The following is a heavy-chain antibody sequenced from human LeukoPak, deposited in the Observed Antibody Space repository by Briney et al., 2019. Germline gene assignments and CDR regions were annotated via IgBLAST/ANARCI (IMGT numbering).Heavy chain of an antibody. J-gene: IGHJ4*01. CDR1: GFTFSNYA. Sequence: GGSLRLSCAASGFTFSNYAMHWVRQAPGKGLEFVSAITNNGERTYYANSVKGRFTISRDNSRNTLFLHMGSLRSEDLAVYYCVTDGAGYNYDYWGHGTLVTVSS. V-gene: IGHV3-64*01. CDR2: ITNNGERT. CDR3: VTDGAGYNYDY. D-gene: IGHD5-24*01.